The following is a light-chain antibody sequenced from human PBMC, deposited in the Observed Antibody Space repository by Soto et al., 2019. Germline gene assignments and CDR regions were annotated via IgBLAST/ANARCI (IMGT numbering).Light chain of an antibody. V-gene: IGKV3-15*01. Sequence: EIEMTQSPSTLSVSPGERATLSCRASQSARSNLAWYQQKPGKAPRLLIYGASTRATGIPARFSGSGSGTEFTLTISSLQSEDSELFYCQHYNNWHTGRTFGQGTKVEIK. CDR1: QSARSN. CDR2: GAS. J-gene: IGKJ1*01. CDR3: QHYNNWHTGRT.